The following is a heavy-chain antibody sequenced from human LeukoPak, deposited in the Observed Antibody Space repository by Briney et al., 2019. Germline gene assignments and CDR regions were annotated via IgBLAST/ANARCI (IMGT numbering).Heavy chain of an antibody. D-gene: IGHD5-24*01. Sequence: SETLSLTCAVYGGSFSGYYWSWIRQPPGKGLEWVGEINHSGSTNYNPSLKRRVTISVDTSKNKFSLKLSSVTAADTAVYYCARSSRWLQSRAFDYWGQGTLVTVSS. CDR1: GGSFSGYY. CDR3: ARSSRWLQSRAFDY. J-gene: IGHJ4*02. CDR2: INHSGST. V-gene: IGHV4-34*01.